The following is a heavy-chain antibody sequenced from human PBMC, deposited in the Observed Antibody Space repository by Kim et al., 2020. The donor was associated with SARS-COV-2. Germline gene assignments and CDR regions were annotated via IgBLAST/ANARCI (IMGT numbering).Heavy chain of an antibody. CDR3: AKIWFGELLSTYYFDY. CDR1: GFTFSSYG. D-gene: IGHD3-10*01. CDR2: ILYDGSNK. V-gene: IGHV3-30*18. J-gene: IGHJ4*02. Sequence: GGSLRLSCAASGFTFSSYGMHWVRQAPGKGLEWVAVILYDGSNKYYADSVKGRFTISRDNSKNTLYLQMNSLRAEDTAVYYCAKIWFGELLSTYYFDYWGQGTLVTVSS.